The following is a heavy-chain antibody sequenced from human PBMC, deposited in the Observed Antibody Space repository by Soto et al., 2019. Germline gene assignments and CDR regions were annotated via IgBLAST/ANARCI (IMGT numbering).Heavy chain of an antibody. CDR3: ARGFVVVAVAGLWFDP. CDR1: GGSIRSGSYY. J-gene: IGHJ5*02. V-gene: IGHV4-61*01. CDR2: IYYSGST. Sequence: QVQLQESGPGLVKPSETLSLTCTVSGGSIRSGSYYWSWIRQPPGKGLEWIGYIYYSGSTNYNPSLQSRVTISVDTSKNQFSLKLSSVTAADTAVYYCARGFVVVAVAGLWFDPWGQGTLVTVSS. D-gene: IGHD2-15*01.